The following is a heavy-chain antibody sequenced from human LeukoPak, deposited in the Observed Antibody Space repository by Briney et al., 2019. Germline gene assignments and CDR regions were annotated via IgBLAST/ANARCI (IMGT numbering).Heavy chain of an antibody. CDR1: GGSISSGGYY. J-gene: IGHJ4*02. V-gene: IGHV4-31*03. Sequence: SQTLSLTCTVSGGSISSGGYYWSWIRQHPGKGLEWIGYIYYSGSTYYNPSLKSRVTISVDTSKNQFSLKLSSVTAADTAVYYCARGIAAAGTHYFDYWAREPWSPSPQ. CDR3: ARGIAAAGTHYFDY. CDR2: IYYSGST. D-gene: IGHD6-13*01.